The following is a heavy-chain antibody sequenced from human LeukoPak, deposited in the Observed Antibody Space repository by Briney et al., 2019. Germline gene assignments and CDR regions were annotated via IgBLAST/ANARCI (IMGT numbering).Heavy chain of an antibody. CDR2: IYYSGST. CDR1: GGSISSSSYY. J-gene: IGHJ1*01. Sequence: SETLSLTCTVSGGSISSSSYYWGWIRQPPGKGLEWIGSIYYSGSTYYNPSLKSRVTISVDTSKNQFSLKLSSVTAADTAVYYCAKDPNPFYDFWSGYKWGQGTLVTVSS. CDR3: AKDPNPFYDFWSGYK. D-gene: IGHD3-3*01. V-gene: IGHV4-39*02.